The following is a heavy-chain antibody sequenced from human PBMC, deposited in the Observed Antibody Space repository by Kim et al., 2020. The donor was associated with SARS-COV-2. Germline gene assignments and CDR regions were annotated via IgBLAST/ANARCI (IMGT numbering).Heavy chain of an antibody. Sequence: IYAQKFQGRVTMTEDTSTDTAYMELSSLRSEDTAVYYCATGPYSSSTYAYWGQGTLVTVSS. J-gene: IGHJ4*02. V-gene: IGHV1-24*01. CDR3: ATGPYSSSTYAY. D-gene: IGHD6-6*01.